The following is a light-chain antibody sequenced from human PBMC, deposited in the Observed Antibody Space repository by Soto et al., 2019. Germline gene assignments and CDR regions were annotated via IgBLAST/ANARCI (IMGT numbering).Light chain of an antibody. CDR3: SSFAGRGNPVL. CDR2: EVT. V-gene: IGLV2-8*01. Sequence: QSALTQPPSASGSLGQSVTISCTGTSSDVGGYNYVSWHQQHPGKAPKVMIYEVTKRPPGVPDRFSGSKSGNTASLTVSGLQAEYEADYYCSSFAGRGNPVLLGGGTKVTVL. J-gene: IGLJ2*01. CDR1: SSDVGGYNY.